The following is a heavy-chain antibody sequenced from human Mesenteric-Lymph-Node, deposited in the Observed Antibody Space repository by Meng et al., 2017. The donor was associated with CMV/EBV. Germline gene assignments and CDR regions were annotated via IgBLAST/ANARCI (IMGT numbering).Heavy chain of an antibody. CDR3: ARRKEDNYNAMDV. V-gene: IGHV6-1*01. CDR2: TYYRSKSFS. CDR1: EDSVSSNSAA. Sequence: SETLSLTCAISEDSVSSNSAAWNWTRQSPSRGLEWLGRTYYRSKSFSDYAVSVKSRITINADPSKNQFTLQLNAVTPEDTAVYYCARRKEDNYNAMDVWGQGTTVTVSS. J-gene: IGHJ6*02.